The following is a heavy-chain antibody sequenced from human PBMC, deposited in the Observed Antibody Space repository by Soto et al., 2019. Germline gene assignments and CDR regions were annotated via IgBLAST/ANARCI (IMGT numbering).Heavy chain of an antibody. CDR1: GGTFSNYA. CDR3: VQPYHDDSGRSAFDF. D-gene: IGHD3-22*01. V-gene: IGHV1-69*01. J-gene: IGHJ3*01. CDR2: IIPIFGTA. Sequence: QVQLVQSGAEVKKPGSSVKVSCRASGGTFSNYAINWVRQAPGQGLEWMGGIIPIFGTADYAQNFQGRVTITADESTNTDYMELSRLRSEDTAVYFCVQPYHDDSGRSAFDFWGQGTMVTVSS.